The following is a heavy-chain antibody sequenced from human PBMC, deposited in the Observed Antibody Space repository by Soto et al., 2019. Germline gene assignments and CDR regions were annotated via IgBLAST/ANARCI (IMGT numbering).Heavy chain of an antibody. J-gene: IGHJ4*02. CDR1: GYAFTTYD. D-gene: IGHD6-13*01. V-gene: IGHV1-8*01. CDR3: ATGRYSSTWYSAFDY. Sequence: ASVKVSCKASGYAFTTYDINWVRQATGEGLEWMGWMNPNSGNTGHAQKFQGRVTLTSDTSISTAYMELNSLRSEDTAVYYCATGRYSSTWYSAFDYWGQGTLVTVSS. CDR2: MNPNSGNT.